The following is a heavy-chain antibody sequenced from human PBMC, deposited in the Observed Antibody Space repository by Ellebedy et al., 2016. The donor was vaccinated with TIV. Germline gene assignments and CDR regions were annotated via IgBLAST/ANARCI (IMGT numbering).Heavy chain of an antibody. CDR1: GFTFSSYS. Sequence: GESLKISCAASGFTFSSYSMHWVRQAPGKGLEWVAAISYDGTDKYYADSVKGRFTISRDNSKDTLFLQMNSLRAEDTAIYFCARDPVGVGPAFDVWGQGTMVTVSS. D-gene: IGHD4-23*01. V-gene: IGHV3-30-3*01. J-gene: IGHJ3*01. CDR2: ISYDGTDK. CDR3: ARDPVGVGPAFDV.